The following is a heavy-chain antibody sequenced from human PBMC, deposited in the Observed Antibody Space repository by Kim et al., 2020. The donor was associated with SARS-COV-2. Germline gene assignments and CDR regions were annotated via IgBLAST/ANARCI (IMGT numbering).Heavy chain of an antibody. CDR1: GYTFTSNA. Sequence: ASVKVSCKASGYTFTSNAMHWVRQAPGQTLEWMGWIITGNGNTKYSQKFQGRVTITRDTFASTVYMELSSLRSEDTAVFYCARGGGSWNYDYWGQGTLVTVSS. J-gene: IGHJ4*02. CDR3: ARGGGSWNYDY. D-gene: IGHD1-7*01. V-gene: IGHV1-3*04. CDR2: IITGNGNT.